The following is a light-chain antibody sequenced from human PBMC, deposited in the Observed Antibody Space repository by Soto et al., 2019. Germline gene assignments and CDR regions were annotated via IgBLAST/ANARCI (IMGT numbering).Light chain of an antibody. V-gene: IGKV1-5*01. CDR1: QPISSW. CDR2: DAS. Sequence: DIQMTQSPPTLSASVGDRVTITCRASQPISSWLAWYHQKPGKAPKLLIYDASNLESGVPSRFSGSGSGTEFTLTISSLPPEDFGIYYCQQYENYWTLGQGTKVDIK. J-gene: IGKJ1*01. CDR3: QQYENYWT.